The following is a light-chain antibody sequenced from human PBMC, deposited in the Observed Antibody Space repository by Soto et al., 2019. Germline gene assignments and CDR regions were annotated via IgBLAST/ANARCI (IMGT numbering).Light chain of an antibody. Sequence: QSALTQPPSASGSPGQSVAISCTGTSSDIGASIYVSWYQQHPGKAPKLVIYEISKRPSGVPDRFSGSKSGNTASLTVSGLQVEDEADYYCSIYAGGNSVIFGGGTKLTVL. V-gene: IGLV2-8*01. CDR1: SSDIGASIY. J-gene: IGLJ2*01. CDR2: EIS. CDR3: SIYAGGNSVI.